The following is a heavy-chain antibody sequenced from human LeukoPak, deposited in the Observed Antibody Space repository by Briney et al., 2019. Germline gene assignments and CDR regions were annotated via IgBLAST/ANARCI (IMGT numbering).Heavy chain of an antibody. Sequence: GGSLRLSCAASGFSFSSWSMSWVRQAPGKRLEWVANMKVDGSEIYYVDSVQGRFTISRDNAKSSVYLQMNSLRGEDTAVYYCARENWGRFDYWGQGTLVTVSS. CDR2: MKVDGSEI. V-gene: IGHV3-7*01. J-gene: IGHJ4*02. CDR1: GFSFSSWS. D-gene: IGHD7-27*01. CDR3: ARENWGRFDY.